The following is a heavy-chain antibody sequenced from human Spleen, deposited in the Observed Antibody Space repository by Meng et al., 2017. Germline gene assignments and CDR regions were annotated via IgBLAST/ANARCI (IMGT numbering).Heavy chain of an antibody. CDR1: GGSISSYY. V-gene: IGHV4-59*01. D-gene: IGHD1-1*01. CDR2: IYYSGST. CDR3: ARDVGDTTDFYYGLDV. Sequence: GSLRLSCTVSGGSISSYYWSWIRQTPGKGLEWIGHIYYSGSTNYNPSLKSRVTISVDTSKNQFSLKLSSVTAADTAVYYCARDVGDTTDFYYGLDVWGQGTMVTVSS. J-gene: IGHJ6*02.